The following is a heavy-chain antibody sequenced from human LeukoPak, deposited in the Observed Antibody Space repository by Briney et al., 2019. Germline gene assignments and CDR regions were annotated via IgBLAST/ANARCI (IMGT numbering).Heavy chain of an antibody. J-gene: IGHJ4*02. V-gene: IGHV3-23*01. Sequence: GGSLRLSCTASGFTFRSYTMNWVRQAPGKGLEWVSTISGGGTTTYYAESVKGRFTISRDNSKNTLYLQLNSLRAEDTAVYYCAKDRGSYRVFDYWGQGTLVTVSS. CDR2: ISGGGTTT. CDR1: GFTFRSYT. D-gene: IGHD1-26*01. CDR3: AKDRGSYRVFDY.